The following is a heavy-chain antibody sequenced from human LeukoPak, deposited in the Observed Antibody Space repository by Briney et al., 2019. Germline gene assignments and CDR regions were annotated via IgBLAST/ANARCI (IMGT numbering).Heavy chain of an antibody. V-gene: IGHV3-23*01. CDR3: AKSPGTAAGYWFDS. Sequence: GGSLRLSCAASGFTFSSYAMSWVRQVPGKGLEWVSAVTNSGVDTYYADSVKGRFTISRDNSNNTLYLQMYSLRAEDTALYYCAKSPGTAAGYWFDSWGQGDLVTVSS. CDR2: VTNSGVDT. CDR1: GFTFSSYA. J-gene: IGHJ5*01. D-gene: IGHD6-13*01.